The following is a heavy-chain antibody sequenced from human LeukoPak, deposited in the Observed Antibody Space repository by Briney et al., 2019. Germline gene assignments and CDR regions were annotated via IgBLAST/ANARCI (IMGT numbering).Heavy chain of an antibody. Sequence: GASVKVSLKASGYTLTSYGMSWVRQAPGKLLEWMGWISAYNGNTNYARKLQCRVTRTTDTSTSTAYMELRRLRSADTAVYYCARDRGEYFDYWGQGTLVTVSS. CDR1: GYTLTSYG. CDR2: ISAYNGNT. D-gene: IGHD3-16*01. J-gene: IGHJ4*02. CDR3: ARDRGEYFDY. V-gene: IGHV1-18*01.